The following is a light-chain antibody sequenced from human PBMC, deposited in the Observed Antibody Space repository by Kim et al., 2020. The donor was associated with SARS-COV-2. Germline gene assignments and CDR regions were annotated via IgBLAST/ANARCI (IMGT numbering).Light chain of an antibody. V-gene: IGLV1-51*01. J-gene: IGLJ3*02. Sequence: GQKVTISCSGRSSNIGNNYVSWYQQLPGTAPKLLIYDNKKRPSGIPDRFSGSKSGTSATLGITGLQTGDEADYYCGTWDSSLSAGVFGGGTQLTVL. CDR1: SSNIGNNY. CDR3: GTWDSSLSAGV. CDR2: DNK.